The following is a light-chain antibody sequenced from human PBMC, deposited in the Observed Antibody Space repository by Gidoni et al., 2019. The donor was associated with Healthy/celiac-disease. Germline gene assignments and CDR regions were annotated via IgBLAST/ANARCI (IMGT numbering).Light chain of an antibody. V-gene: IGKV3-20*01. CDR3: QQYGSSLLT. Sequence: ELTQTPGTLSLSPGERATLSCRASQSVSSSYLAWYQQKPGQAPMLLIYGASSRATGIPDRFSGSGSGTDFTLTISRLEPEDFAVYYCQQYGSSLLTFGQGTKVEIK. J-gene: IGKJ1*01. CDR1: QSVSSSY. CDR2: GAS.